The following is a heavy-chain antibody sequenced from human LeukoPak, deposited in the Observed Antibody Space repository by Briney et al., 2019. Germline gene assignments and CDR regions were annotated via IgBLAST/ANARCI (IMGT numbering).Heavy chain of an antibody. CDR3: ARDRSSGWSPFDY. Sequence: ASVKVSCKASGYTFTSYYMHWVRQAPGQGLEWMGIINPSGGSASYAQKFKGSVTMTRDTSMSTVYMEMSSLRSEDTAVYYCARDRSSGWSPFDYWGQGTLVTVSS. CDR1: GYTFTSYY. J-gene: IGHJ4*02. V-gene: IGHV1-46*01. CDR2: INPSGGSA. D-gene: IGHD6-19*01.